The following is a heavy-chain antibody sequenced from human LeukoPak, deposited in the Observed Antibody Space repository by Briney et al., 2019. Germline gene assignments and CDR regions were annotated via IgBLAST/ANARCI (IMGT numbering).Heavy chain of an antibody. V-gene: IGHV1-18*01. CDR1: GYTFTSYG. CDR3: ARAVGDSSGYAFDI. D-gene: IGHD3-22*01. Sequence: ASVKVSCKASGYTFTSYGISWVRQAPGQGLEWMGWISAYNGNTNYAQKFQGRVTMTRDMSTSTVYMELSSLRSEDTAVYYCARAVGDSSGYAFDIWGQGTMVTVSS. J-gene: IGHJ3*02. CDR2: ISAYNGNT.